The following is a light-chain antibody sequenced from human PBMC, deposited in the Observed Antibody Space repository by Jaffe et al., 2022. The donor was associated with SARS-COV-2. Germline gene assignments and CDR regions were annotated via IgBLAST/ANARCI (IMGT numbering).Light chain of an antibody. CDR3: QQSYSTPWT. V-gene: IGKV1-39*01. CDR2: AAS. Sequence: DIQMTQSPSSLSASVGDRVTITCRASQSISTYVNWYQQKPGKAPKLLIYAASRLQSGVPSGFSGSGSGTDFTLTISSLQPEDSATYYCQQSYSTPWTFGQGTTVEI. J-gene: IGKJ1*01. CDR1: QSISTY.